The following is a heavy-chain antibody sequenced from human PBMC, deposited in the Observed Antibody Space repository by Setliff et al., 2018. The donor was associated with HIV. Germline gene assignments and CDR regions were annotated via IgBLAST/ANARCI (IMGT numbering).Heavy chain of an antibody. Sequence: SETLSLTCTVYGRSFSGYYWNWIRQSPGKGLEWIGEINHSGGTNYNPSLKSRVTMSIDTSKNQFSLNVSSVTAADTAVYYCARGWGHDGFDFWGQGTMVTVSS. CDR1: GRSFSGYY. J-gene: IGHJ3*01. CDR3: ARGWGHDGFDF. V-gene: IGHV4-34*01. D-gene: IGHD7-27*01. CDR2: INHSGGT.